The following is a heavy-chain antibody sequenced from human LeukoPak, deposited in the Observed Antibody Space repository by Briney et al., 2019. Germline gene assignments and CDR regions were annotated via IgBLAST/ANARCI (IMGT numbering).Heavy chain of an antibody. CDR2: ISSSGSSI. J-gene: IGHJ4*02. V-gene: IGHV3-21*01. CDR3: ARSVFAGYGSGTHYDY. Sequence: GGSLRLSCAASGFTFSSYSMNWVGQGPGKGLEWVSSISSSGSSIYYADSVKGRFTISRDNAKNSLYLHMSSLRAEDTAVYYCARSVFAGYGSGTHYDYWGQGTLVTVSS. CDR1: GFTFSSYS. D-gene: IGHD3-10*01.